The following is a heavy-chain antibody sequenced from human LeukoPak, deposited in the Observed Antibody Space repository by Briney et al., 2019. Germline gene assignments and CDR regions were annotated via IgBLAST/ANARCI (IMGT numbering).Heavy chain of an antibody. D-gene: IGHD5-18*01. Sequence: SETLSLTCAVYGGSFSGYYWSWLRQPPGKGLEWIGEINHRGSTNYNPSLKSRVTISVDTSKNQFSLKLSSVTAADTAVYYCAGSGYSYGYVDWYFDLWGRGTLVTVSS. CDR2: INHRGST. CDR3: AGSGYSYGYVDWYFDL. CDR1: GGSFSGYY. J-gene: IGHJ2*01. V-gene: IGHV4-34*01.